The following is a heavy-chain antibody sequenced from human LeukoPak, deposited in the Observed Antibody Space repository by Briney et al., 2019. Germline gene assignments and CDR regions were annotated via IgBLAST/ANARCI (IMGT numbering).Heavy chain of an antibody. CDR3: AEDILIVVVPPARFDY. V-gene: IGHV3-23*01. J-gene: IGHJ4*02. D-gene: IGHD2-2*01. CDR2: ISGSGSST. Sequence: GGSLRLSCAASGFTFSSFAMSWVRQAPGKGLEWVSAISGSGSSTYYADSVKGRFTISRDNSKNTLYLQMNSLRAEDTAVYYCAEDILIVVVPPARFDYWGQGTLVTVSS. CDR1: GFTFSSFA.